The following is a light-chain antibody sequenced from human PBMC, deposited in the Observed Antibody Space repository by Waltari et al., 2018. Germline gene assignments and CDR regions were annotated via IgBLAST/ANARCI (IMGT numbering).Light chain of an antibody. CDR2: EVT. CDR3: GSYTTTTTVV. CDR1: SRDVGGYNF. V-gene: IGLV2-14*01. J-gene: IGLJ1*01. Sequence: QSALTQPASVSGSPGQSITISCTGTSRDVGGYNFVSWYQQHPGKAPKLMIYEVTNRPSGISNRISGSKSGNTASLTISGLQAEDEADYYCGSYTTTTTVVFGTGTKVTVL.